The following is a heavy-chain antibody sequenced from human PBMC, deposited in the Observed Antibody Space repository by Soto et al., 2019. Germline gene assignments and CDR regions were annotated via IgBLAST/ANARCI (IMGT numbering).Heavy chain of an antibody. CDR2: IDWDDDK. V-gene: IGHV2-70*01. J-gene: IGHJ6*02. CDR1: GFSLSTSGMC. Sequence: SGPTLVNPTQTLTLTCTFSGFSLSTSGMCVSWIRQPPGKALEWLALIDWDDDKYYSTSLKTRLTISKDTSKNQVVLTMTNMDPVDTATYYCARIYGGVAARRRCFTDGMDVWGQGTTVTVAS. CDR3: ARIYGGVAARRRCFTDGMDV. D-gene: IGHD6-6*01.